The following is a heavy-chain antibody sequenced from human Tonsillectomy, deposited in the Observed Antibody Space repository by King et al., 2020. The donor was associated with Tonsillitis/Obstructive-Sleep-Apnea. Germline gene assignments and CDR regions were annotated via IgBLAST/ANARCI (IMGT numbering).Heavy chain of an antibody. D-gene: IGHD2-2*01. V-gene: IGHV1-18*01. CDR2: NSAYNGNT. CDR3: ARVHSYCSSTSCLDY. J-gene: IGHJ4*02. CDR1: GYTFTSYG. Sequence: VQLVESGAEVKKPGASVKVSCKASGYTFTSYGISWVRQAPGQGLEWMGWNSAYNGNTNYAQKLQGRVTMTTDTSTSTAYMELRSLRSDDTAVYYCARVHSYCSSTSCLDYWGQGTLVTVSS.